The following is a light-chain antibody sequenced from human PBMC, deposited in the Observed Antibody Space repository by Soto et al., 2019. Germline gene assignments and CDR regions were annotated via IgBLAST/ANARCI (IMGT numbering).Light chain of an antibody. CDR2: DTS. CDR3: QQRDNGPPLFT. CDR1: QSVGRH. J-gene: IGKJ3*01. Sequence: EIVLTQSPATLSLSPGERATLSCRASQSVGRHLAWYQQKVGQAPRLLIYDTSNRATGIPARFTGSGSGTDFTLTISSLEPEDFAVYYCQQRDNGPPLFTFGPGTKVYFK. V-gene: IGKV3-11*01.